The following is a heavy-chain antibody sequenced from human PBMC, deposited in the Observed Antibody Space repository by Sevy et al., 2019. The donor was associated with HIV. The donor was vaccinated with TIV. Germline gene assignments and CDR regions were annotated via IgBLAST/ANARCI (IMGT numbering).Heavy chain of an antibody. CDR2: ISYDGRNK. D-gene: IGHD4-17*01. Sequence: GGSLRLSCAASGFTFSNYAMHWVRQAPGKGLEWVAFISYDGRNKYYADSVEGRLTISRDSSKSTLYLQMSSLRAEDTAVYFCAKDRYGDTAFGDYWGQGSLVTVSS. CDR1: GFTFSNYA. CDR3: AKDRYGDTAFGDY. V-gene: IGHV3-30*04. J-gene: IGHJ4*02.